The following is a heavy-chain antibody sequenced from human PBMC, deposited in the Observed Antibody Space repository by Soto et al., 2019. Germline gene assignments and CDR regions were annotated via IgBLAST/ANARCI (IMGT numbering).Heavy chain of an antibody. V-gene: IGHV3-30*18. J-gene: IGHJ4*02. Sequence: QVQLVESGGGVVQPGRSLRLSCAASGFTFSSYGMHWVRQAPGKGLEWVAVISYDGSNKYYADSVKGRFTISRDNSKNTLYLQMNSQRAEDTAVYYCAKELGIAAELDYWGQGTLVTVSS. CDR2: ISYDGSNK. CDR3: AKELGIAAELDY. D-gene: IGHD6-13*01. CDR1: GFTFSSYG.